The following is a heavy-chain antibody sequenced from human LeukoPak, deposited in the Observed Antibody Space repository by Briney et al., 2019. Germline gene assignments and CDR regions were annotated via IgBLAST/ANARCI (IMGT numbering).Heavy chain of an antibody. J-gene: IGHJ4*02. CDR3: TRDQDDDAAGATLDY. V-gene: IGHV3-74*01. Sequence: GGSLRLSCAASGFTFSSYDMHWVRQAPGKGLEWVSRINNDGSGTNYADSVKGRFTISRDNAKNTLYLQMNSLRAEDTAVYYCTRDQDDDAAGATLDYWGQGTLVTVSS. CDR2: INNDGSGT. CDR1: GFTFSSYD. D-gene: IGHD1-26*01.